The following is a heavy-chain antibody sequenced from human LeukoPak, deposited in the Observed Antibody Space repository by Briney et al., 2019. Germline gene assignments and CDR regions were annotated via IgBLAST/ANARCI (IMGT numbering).Heavy chain of an antibody. J-gene: IGHJ4*02. CDR3: VRGGVGTTPFDY. CDR1: GFTFNIYA. D-gene: IGHD1-26*01. Sequence: GGSLRLSCAASGFTFNIYAMGWVRQAPGKGLEWVSSIPGGGDPTYYADSVKGRFTISRDNAKNTLDLQMYSLRAEDTAVYYCVRGGVGTTPFDYWGQGTLVTVSS. V-gene: IGHV3-23*01. CDR2: IPGGGDPT.